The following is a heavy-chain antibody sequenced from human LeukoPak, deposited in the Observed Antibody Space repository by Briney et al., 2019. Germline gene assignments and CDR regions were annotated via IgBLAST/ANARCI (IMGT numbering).Heavy chain of an antibody. CDR1: GYTFTSYD. D-gene: IGHD6-13*01. Sequence: ASVKVSCKASGYTFTSYDINWVRQATGQGLEWMGWMNPDSGNTGYAQKFQGRVTMTRNTSISTAYMELSSLTSEDTAVYYCARGVGSSWNNWSDPWGQGTLVTVSS. CDR3: ARGVGSSWNNWSDP. J-gene: IGHJ5*02. V-gene: IGHV1-8*01. CDR2: MNPDSGNT.